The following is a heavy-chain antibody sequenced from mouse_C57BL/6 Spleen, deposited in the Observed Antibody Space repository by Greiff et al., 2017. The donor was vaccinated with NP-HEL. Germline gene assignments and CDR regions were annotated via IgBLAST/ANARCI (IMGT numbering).Heavy chain of an antibody. Sequence: VQLQQSGPELVKPGASVKISCKASGYAFSSSWMNWVKQRPGKGLEWIGRIYPGDGDTNYNGKFKGKATLTADKSSSTAYMQLSSLTSEDSAVYFCARGGGTPWFAYWGQGTLVTVSA. CDR1: GYAFSSSW. J-gene: IGHJ3*01. CDR2: IYPGDGDT. D-gene: IGHD2-14*01. V-gene: IGHV1-82*01. CDR3: ARGGGTPWFAY.